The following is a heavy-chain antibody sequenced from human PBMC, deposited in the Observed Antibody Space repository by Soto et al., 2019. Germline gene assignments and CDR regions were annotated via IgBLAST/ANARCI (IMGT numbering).Heavy chain of an antibody. CDR1: GFTFSPYW. CDR2: ISGSGGST. V-gene: IGHV3-23*01. D-gene: IGHD1-1*01. J-gene: IGHJ5*02. Sequence: PGGSLRLSCAASGFTFSPYWMTWVRQAPGKGLEWVSAISGSGGSTYYADSVKGRFTISRDNSKNTLYLQMNSLRAEDTAVYYCAKDRVTTGPNWFDPWGQGTLVTVSS. CDR3: AKDRVTTGPNWFDP.